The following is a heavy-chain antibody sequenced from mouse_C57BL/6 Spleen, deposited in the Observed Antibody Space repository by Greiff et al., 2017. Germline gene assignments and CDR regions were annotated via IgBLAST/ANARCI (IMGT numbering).Heavy chain of an antibody. CDR3: ARRLRYYGSSPRAMDY. V-gene: IGHV1-9*01. CDR1: GYTFTGYW. CDR2: ILPGSGST. Sequence: LVESGAELMKPGASVKLSCKATGYTFTGYWIEWVKQRPGHGLEWIGEILPGSGSTNYNEKFKGKATFTADTSSNTAYMQLSSLTTEDSAIYYCARRLRYYGSSPRAMDYWGQGTSVTVSS. D-gene: IGHD1-1*01. J-gene: IGHJ4*01.